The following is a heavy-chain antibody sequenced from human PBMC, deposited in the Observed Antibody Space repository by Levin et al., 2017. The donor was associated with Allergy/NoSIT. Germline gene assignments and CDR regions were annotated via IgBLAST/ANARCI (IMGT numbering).Heavy chain of an antibody. CDR3: ASHLLAAGREYDY. CDR1: GFTFSNYP. J-gene: IGHJ4*02. D-gene: IGHD6-13*01. CDR2: IGASSGTT. Sequence: GESLKISCAASGFTFSNYPMSWVRQTPGKGLEWISAIGASSGTTYYADPVKGRFTISKDSSKNILYLQMNPLTAEDTAVYYCASHLLAAGREYDYGGQGILVTVSS. V-gene: IGHV3-23*01.